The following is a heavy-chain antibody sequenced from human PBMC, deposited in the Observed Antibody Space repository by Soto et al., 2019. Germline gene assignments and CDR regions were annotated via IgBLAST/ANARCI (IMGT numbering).Heavy chain of an antibody. D-gene: IGHD5-18*01. J-gene: IGHJ6*02. CDR3: AKGRYSYGPIHCNYGMDL. CDR2: ISYDGSNK. V-gene: IGHV3-30*18. Sequence: SPWLSCAASGFTFSSYGMHWVRQAPGKGLEWVAVISYDGSNKYYADSVKGRFTISRDNSKNTLYLQMNSLRAEDTAVYYCAKGRYSYGPIHCNYGMDLWGQGTTVPVSS. CDR1: GFTFSSYG.